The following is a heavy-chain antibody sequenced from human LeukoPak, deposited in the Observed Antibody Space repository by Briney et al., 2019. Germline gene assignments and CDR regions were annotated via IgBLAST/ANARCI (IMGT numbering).Heavy chain of an antibody. V-gene: IGHV1-2*02. CDR3: ARVPRGCSSSWFDY. Sequence: ASVKVSCKASGYTFTGYYMHWVRQAPGQGLEWMGWINPNSGGTNYAQKFQGRVTMTRDTSISTAYMELSRLRSDDTAVYYCARVPRGCSSSWFDYWGQGTLVTVSS. J-gene: IGHJ4*02. D-gene: IGHD6-13*01. CDR2: INPNSGGT. CDR1: GYTFTGYY.